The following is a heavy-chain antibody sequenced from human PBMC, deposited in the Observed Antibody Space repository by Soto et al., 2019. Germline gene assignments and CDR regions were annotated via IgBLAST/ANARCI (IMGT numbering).Heavy chain of an antibody. D-gene: IGHD1-20*01. V-gene: IGHV4-31*03. CDR2: IYYSGGT. Sequence: QVQLQESGPGLVKPSQTLSLTCTVSGGSINSGGYYWSWIRQHPGKGLEWIGYIYYSGGTYYNPSRKSRVTISVDMSKNQFSLTLTSVTAADTAMYYCARVAYNWNRDFDYWGQGTLVTVSS. CDR3: ARVAYNWNRDFDY. CDR1: GGSINSGGYY. J-gene: IGHJ4*02.